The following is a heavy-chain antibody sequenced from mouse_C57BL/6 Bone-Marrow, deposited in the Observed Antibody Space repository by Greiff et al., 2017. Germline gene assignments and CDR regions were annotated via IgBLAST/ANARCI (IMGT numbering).Heavy chain of an antibody. CDR2: ISYDGSN. Sequence: EVQRVESGPGLVKPSQSLSLTCSVTGYSITSGYYWNWIRQFPGNKLEWMGYISYDGSNNYNQSLKKRISITRDTSKNQLFLKLNSVTTEDTATYYCARGGGYGRSYYAMDYWGQGTSVTVSS. J-gene: IGHJ4*01. CDR3: ARGGGYGRSYYAMDY. V-gene: IGHV3-6*01. CDR1: GYSITSGYY. D-gene: IGHD1-1*01.